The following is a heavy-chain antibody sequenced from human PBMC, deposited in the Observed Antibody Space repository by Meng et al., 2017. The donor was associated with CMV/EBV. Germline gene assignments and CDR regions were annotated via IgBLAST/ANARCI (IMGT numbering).Heavy chain of an antibody. D-gene: IGHD1-26*01. CDR3: TRDFEVGATEDY. Sequence: GESLKISCAASGFTFSSYSMNWVRQAPGKGLVWVSAINRGGTTTTYADSVKGRFTISRDNAKNTLYLQMNSLKTEDTAVYYCTRDFEVGATEDYWGQGTLVTVSS. J-gene: IGHJ4*02. CDR2: INRGGTTT. V-gene: IGHV3-74*01. CDR1: GFTFSSYS.